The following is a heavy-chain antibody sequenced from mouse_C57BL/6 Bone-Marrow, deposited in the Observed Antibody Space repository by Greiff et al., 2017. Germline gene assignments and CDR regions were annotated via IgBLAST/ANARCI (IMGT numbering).Heavy chain of an antibody. CDR3: AKTHYYGSSYGGYAMDY. CDR2: IDPSDSET. D-gene: IGHD1-1*01. V-gene: IGHV1-52*01. Sequence: QVQLQQPGAELVRPGSSVKLSCKASGYTFTSYWMHWVKQRPIQGLEWIGNIDPSDSETNYNQKFKDKATLTVDNSSSTAYMHLSSLTSEDSAVYYCAKTHYYGSSYGGYAMDYWGQGTSVTVSS. CDR1: GYTFTSYW. J-gene: IGHJ4*01.